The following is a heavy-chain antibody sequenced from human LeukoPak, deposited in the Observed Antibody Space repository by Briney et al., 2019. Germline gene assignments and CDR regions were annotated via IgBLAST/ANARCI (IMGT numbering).Heavy chain of an antibody. J-gene: IGHJ6*03. CDR2: IYYSGST. CDR1: GGSISSYY. CDR3: ARLRIQLWGDYYYMDV. D-gene: IGHD5-18*01. V-gene: IGHV4-59*01. Sequence: KPSETLSLTCTVSGGSISSYYWSWIRQPPGKGLEWIGYIYYSGSTNYNPSLKSRVTISVDTSKNQFSLKLSSVTAADTAVYYCARLRIQLWGDYYYMDVWGKGTTVTVSS.